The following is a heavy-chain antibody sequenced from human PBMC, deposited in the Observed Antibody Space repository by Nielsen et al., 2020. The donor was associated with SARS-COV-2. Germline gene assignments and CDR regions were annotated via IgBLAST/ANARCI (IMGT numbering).Heavy chain of an antibody. Sequence: GSLKISCKGFGDRFTSYWIGWVRQMPGKGLELMGVIYPSDSATRYSPSFQGQVTISADESINTAYLQWSSLKASDTAMYYCARLFYDVLTGLGPFDYWGPGTQVTVSS. CDR1: GDRFTSYW. J-gene: IGHJ4*02. CDR3: ARLFYDVLTGLGPFDY. V-gene: IGHV5-51*01. D-gene: IGHD3-9*01. CDR2: IYPSDSAT.